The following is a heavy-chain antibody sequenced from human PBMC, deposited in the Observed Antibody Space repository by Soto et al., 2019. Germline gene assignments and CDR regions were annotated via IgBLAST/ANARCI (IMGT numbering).Heavy chain of an antibody. CDR2: ISGSGGST. CDR1: GFTFSSYA. J-gene: IGHJ4*02. V-gene: IGHV3-23*01. D-gene: IGHD3-3*01. CDR3: AKDSFLAGLRFLEWLPAPFDY. Sequence: GGSLRLSCAASGFTFSSYAMSWVRQAPGKGLEWVSAISGSGGSTYYADSVKGRFTISRDNSKNTLYLQMNSLRAEDTAVYYCAKDSFLAGLRFLEWLPAPFDYWGQGTPVTVSS.